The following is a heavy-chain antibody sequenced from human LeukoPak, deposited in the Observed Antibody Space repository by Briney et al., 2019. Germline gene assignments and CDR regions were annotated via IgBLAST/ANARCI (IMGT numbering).Heavy chain of an antibody. V-gene: IGHV3-7*01. J-gene: IGHJ5*02. Sequence: PGGSLRLSCAASGFTLSTYWMTWVRQAPGKGLEWVANIKQDGSEKYYVDSVKGRFTISRDNAKNSLYLQMNSLRAEDTAMYYCVRDPTVDTAIWWFDPWGQGTLVTVSS. D-gene: IGHD5-18*01. CDR2: IKQDGSEK. CDR1: GFTLSTYW. CDR3: VRDPTVDTAIWWFDP.